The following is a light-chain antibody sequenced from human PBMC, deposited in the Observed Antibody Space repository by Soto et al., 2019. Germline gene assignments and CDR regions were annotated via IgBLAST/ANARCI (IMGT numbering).Light chain of an antibody. J-gene: IGLJ1*01. V-gene: IGLV4-69*01. Sequence: QSVLTQSPSASASLGASVKLTCTLSSGHSSYAIAWHQQQPEKGPRYLMKLNSDGSHNKGDGIPDRFSGSSSGAERYLTISSLQSEEEADYYCQTWCTGKVFGTGNKLTVL. CDR3: QTWCTGKV. CDR1: SGHSSYA. CDR2: LNSDGSH.